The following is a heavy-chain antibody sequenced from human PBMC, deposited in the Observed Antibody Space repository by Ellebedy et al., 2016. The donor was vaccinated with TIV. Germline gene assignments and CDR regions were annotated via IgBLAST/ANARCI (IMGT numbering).Heavy chain of an antibody. V-gene: IGHV3-21*04. CDR2: ISSSSSYI. J-gene: IGHJ3*01. Sequence: GESLKISXAASGFTFSSYSMNWVRQAPGKGLEWVSSISSSSSYIYYADSVKGRFTISRDNAKNSLYLQMNSLRAEDTAPYYCVRDRNYPNDVFDLWGQGTVVTVSS. D-gene: IGHD5-24*01. CDR3: VRDRNYPNDVFDL. CDR1: GFTFSSYS.